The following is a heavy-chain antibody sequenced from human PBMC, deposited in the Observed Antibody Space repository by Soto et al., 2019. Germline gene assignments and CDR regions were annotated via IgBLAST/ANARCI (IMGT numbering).Heavy chain of an antibody. CDR3: ARDNLAYDFWSGYYSGDY. CDR2: ISAYNGNT. J-gene: IGHJ4*02. Sequence: QVQLVRSGAEVKKPGASVKVSCKASGYTFTSYGISWVRQAPGQGLEWMGWISAYNGNTNYAQKLQGRVTMTTDTSTSTAYMELRSLRSDDTAVYYCARDNLAYDFWSGYYSGDYWGQGTLVTVSS. CDR1: GYTFTSYG. D-gene: IGHD3-3*01. V-gene: IGHV1-18*01.